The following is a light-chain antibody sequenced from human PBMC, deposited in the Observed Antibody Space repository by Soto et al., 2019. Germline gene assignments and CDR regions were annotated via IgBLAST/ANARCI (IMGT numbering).Light chain of an antibody. CDR3: QQYNDWPLT. CDR2: SAS. CDR1: QALSNY. V-gene: IGKV1-9*01. Sequence: DIQLTQSPSVLSASVGDTVTITCRASQALSNYLAWYQQKPGKAPDLLIYSASTLQSGVPSRFSGSGSETEFSLTIRALQPEDFALYYCQQYNDWPLTFGQGTKVDIK. J-gene: IGKJ1*01.